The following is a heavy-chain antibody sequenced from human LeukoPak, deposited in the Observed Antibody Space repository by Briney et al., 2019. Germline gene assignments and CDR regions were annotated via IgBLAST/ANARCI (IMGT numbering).Heavy chain of an antibody. Sequence: SVKVSCKASGGTFSSYAITWVRQAPGQGLEWMGRIIPILGVANYAQKFQGRVTITADKSTTTAYMELSSLRSEDTAVYYCAREAGGATIFDYWGQGTLVTVSS. CDR1: GGTFSSYA. J-gene: IGHJ4*02. CDR3: AREAGGATIFDY. D-gene: IGHD5-12*01. V-gene: IGHV1-69*04. CDR2: IIPILGVA.